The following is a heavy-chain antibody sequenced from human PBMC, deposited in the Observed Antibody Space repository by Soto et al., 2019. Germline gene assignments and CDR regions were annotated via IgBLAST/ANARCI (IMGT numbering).Heavy chain of an antibody. D-gene: IGHD5-18*01. CDR1: RFSLSTSGMC. V-gene: IGHV2-70*01. CDR3: ARIRGVDTAMPYYYYYYGMDV. J-gene: IGHJ6*02. CDR2: IDWDDDK. Sequence: SGPTLVNPXQTLTLTCTFSRFSLSTSGMCVSWIRQPPGKALEWLALIDWDDDKYYSTSLKTRLTISKDTSKNQVVLTMTNMDPVDTATYYCARIRGVDTAMPYYYYYYGMDVWGQGTTVTVSS.